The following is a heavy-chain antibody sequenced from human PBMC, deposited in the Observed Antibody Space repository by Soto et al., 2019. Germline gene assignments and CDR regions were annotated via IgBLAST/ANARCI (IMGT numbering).Heavy chain of an antibody. CDR1: GFTFSSYS. CDR2: ISSSSSTI. Sequence: GGSLRLSCAASGFTFSSYSMNWVRQAPGKGLEWVSYISSSSSTIYYADSVKGRFTISRDNAKNSLYLQMNSLRDEDTAVYYCARGPRYSSWYRFFFDYWGQGTLVTVSS. J-gene: IGHJ4*02. CDR3: ARGPRYSSWYRFFFDY. D-gene: IGHD6-13*01. V-gene: IGHV3-48*02.